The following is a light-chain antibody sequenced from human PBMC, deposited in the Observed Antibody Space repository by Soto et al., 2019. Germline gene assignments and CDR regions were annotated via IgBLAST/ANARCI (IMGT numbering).Light chain of an antibody. Sequence: EIVMTQSPATLSVSPGERATLSCRASQSVSSDLVWYQQKPGQAPRLLIYGASTRATGIPVRFSGSGSGTDFTLTISRLEPEDFAVYYCQQYGSSGTFGQGTKVDIK. CDR1: QSVSSD. CDR2: GAS. CDR3: QQYGSSGT. J-gene: IGKJ1*01. V-gene: IGKV3-15*01.